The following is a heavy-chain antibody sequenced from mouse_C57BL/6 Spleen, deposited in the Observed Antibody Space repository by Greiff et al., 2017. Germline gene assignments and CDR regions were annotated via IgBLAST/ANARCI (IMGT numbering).Heavy chain of an antibody. J-gene: IGHJ4*01. V-gene: IGHV1-76*01. CDR1: GYTFTDYN. CDR3: ARTITAVVHYYYALDY. Sequence: VQLQQSGAELVRPGASVKLSCKASGYTFTDYNINWVKQRPGQGLEWIGRIYPSSGNTYYNEKFKGKATLTAEKSSSTAYMQLSSLTSEDSAVYFCARTITAVVHYYYALDYWGQGTSVTVSS. CDR2: IYPSSGNT. D-gene: IGHD1-1*01.